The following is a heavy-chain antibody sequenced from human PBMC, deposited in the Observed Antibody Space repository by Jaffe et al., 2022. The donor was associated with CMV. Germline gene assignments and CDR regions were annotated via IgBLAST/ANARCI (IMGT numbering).Heavy chain of an antibody. CDR2: IWYDGSNK. Sequence: QVQLVESGGGVVQPGRSLRLSCAASGFTFSSYGMHWVRQAPGKGLEWVAVIWYDGSNKYYADSVKGRFTISRDNSKNTLYLQMNSLRAEDTAVYYCATSSGYYQGYAFDIWGQGTMVTVSS. CDR1: GFTFSSYG. V-gene: IGHV3-33*08. CDR3: ATSSGYYQGYAFDI. J-gene: IGHJ3*02. D-gene: IGHD3-22*01.